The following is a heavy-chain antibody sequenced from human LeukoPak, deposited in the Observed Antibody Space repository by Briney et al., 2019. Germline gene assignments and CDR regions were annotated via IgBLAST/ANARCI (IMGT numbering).Heavy chain of an antibody. CDR2: ISSSGSAI. CDR1: GFSFSTYE. D-gene: IGHD2-21*02. J-gene: IGHJ4*02. V-gene: IGHV3-48*03. CDR3: ARETLGCGGDCYDY. Sequence: GRSLRLSCTTSGFSFSTYEFNWVRQAPGKGLEWVAYISSSGSAIYYADSVRGRFSVSRDDAKNSLYLQMNSLRAEDTAVYYCARETLGCGGDCYDYWGQGTLVTVSS.